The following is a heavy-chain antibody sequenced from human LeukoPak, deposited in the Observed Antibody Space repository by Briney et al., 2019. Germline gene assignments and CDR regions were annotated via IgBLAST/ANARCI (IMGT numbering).Heavy chain of an antibody. J-gene: IGHJ4*02. CDR2: ITNSGNSK. CDR1: EFTFSSYS. D-gene: IGHD3-16*01. V-gene: IGHV3-48*04. CDR3: ARGDPGLHYDY. Sequence: GGSLRLSCAASEFTFSSYSMNWVRQAPGKGLEWVSYITNSGNSKSYADSVKGRFTISRDNAKNSLYLQMNSLRAEDTAVYYCARGDPGLHYDYWGQGTLVTVSS.